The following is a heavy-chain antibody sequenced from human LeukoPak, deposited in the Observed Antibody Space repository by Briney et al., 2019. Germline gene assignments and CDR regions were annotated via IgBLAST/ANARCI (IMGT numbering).Heavy chain of an antibody. Sequence: ASVKVSCKVSGYSLSELSMHWVRQAPGKGLEWMGGFDAEDVETKYSQKFRGRVTMTEDTPTDTVYMELRSLRSEDAAVYYCATGYIDTSGYFYLLPFDIWGQGTMVTVSS. CDR2: FDAEDVET. J-gene: IGHJ3*02. V-gene: IGHV1-24*01. CDR1: GYSLSELS. D-gene: IGHD3-22*01. CDR3: ATGYIDTSGYFYLLPFDI.